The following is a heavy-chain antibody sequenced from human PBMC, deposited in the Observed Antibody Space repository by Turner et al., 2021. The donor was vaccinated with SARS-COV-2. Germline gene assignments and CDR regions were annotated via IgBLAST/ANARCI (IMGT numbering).Heavy chain of an antibody. D-gene: IGHD3-10*01. CDR1: GGSFSCYY. CDR2: IIHSRST. J-gene: IGHJ6*04. Sequence: QVQLQQWGAGLLKPSETLSLTCAVYGGSFSCYYWSWSRQPPGKGREWIGEIIHSRSTNYNPALKSRVTISVDTSKNQFSLKLSYVTAADTAVYYCARAVWVRGVRMDVWGKGTTVTVSS. CDR3: ARAVWVRGVRMDV. V-gene: IGHV4-34*12.